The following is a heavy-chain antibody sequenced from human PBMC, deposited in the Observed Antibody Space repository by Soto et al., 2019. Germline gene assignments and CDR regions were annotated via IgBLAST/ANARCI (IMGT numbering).Heavy chain of an antibody. CDR1: GFTFSGSA. CDR3: TRDDGDTGYSDY. J-gene: IGHJ4*02. D-gene: IGHD4-17*01. V-gene: IGHV3-73*02. Sequence: EVQLVESGGGLVQPGGSLKLSCAASGFTFSGSAFHWGRQASGKGLEWVGRIRSKGNSYATTYPASVKGRFIISRDDSKNTAYLQMNSLKTEDTAVYYCTRDDGDTGYSDYWGQGTLVTVSS. CDR2: IRSKGNSYAT.